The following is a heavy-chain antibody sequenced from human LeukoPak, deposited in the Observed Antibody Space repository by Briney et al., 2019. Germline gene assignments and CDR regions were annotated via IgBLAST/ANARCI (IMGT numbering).Heavy chain of an antibody. J-gene: IGHJ3*02. D-gene: IGHD3-10*01. CDR1: GGSISTNNYY. V-gene: IGHV4-39*07. CDR2: IFYSGST. Sequence: SETLSLTCTVSGGSISTNNYYWGWIRQPPGKGLEWIGNIFYSGSTYYGPSLKSRVTISLDTSRNQFSLKLNSVTAADTAVYYCATAPDRGKAFDIWGQGTMVTVSS. CDR3: ATAPDRGKAFDI.